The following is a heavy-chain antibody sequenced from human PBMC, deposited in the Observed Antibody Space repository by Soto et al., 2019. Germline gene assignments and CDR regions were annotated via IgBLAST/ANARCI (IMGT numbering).Heavy chain of an antibody. J-gene: IGHJ5*02. D-gene: IGHD1-26*01. Sequence: SETLSLTCTVSGGSISSGAYSWSWIRQPPGKGLEWIGYIYHSGSTNYNPSLKSRLTISADRSTSQVSLRLTSVTAADAAVYFCARSAASFGGASYLGAWGQGTLVTVSS. V-gene: IGHV4-30-2*01. CDR1: GGSISSGAYS. CDR2: IYHSGST. CDR3: ARSAASFGGASYLGA.